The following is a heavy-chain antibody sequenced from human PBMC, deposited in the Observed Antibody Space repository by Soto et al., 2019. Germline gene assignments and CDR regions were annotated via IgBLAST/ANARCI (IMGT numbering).Heavy chain of an antibody. CDR2: IYPGDSDT. CDR3: AAGSGSPSYYYYGMDV. D-gene: IGHD3-10*01. J-gene: IGHJ6*02. V-gene: IGHV5-51*01. Sequence: GGSLRLSCKGSGYSFTSYWIGWVRQMPGKGLEWMGIIYPGDSDTRYSPSFQGQVTISADKSISTAYLQWSSLKASDTAMYYCAAGSGSPSYYYYGMDVWGQGTTVTVSS. CDR1: GYSFTSYW.